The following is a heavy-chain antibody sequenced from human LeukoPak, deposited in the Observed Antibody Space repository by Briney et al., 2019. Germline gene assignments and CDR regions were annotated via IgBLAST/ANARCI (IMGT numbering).Heavy chain of an antibody. D-gene: IGHD6-25*01. Sequence: GGSLRLSCAASGFTFSDYYMSWIRQAPGKGLEWVSYISSSGSAIYYADSVKGRFTISRDNAKNSLYLQMNSLRAEDTAVYYCARVSFSSGARYYYYYMDVWGKGTTVTVSS. CDR2: ISSSGSAI. CDR3: ARVSFSSGARYYYYYMDV. CDR1: GFTFSDYY. J-gene: IGHJ6*03. V-gene: IGHV3-11*04.